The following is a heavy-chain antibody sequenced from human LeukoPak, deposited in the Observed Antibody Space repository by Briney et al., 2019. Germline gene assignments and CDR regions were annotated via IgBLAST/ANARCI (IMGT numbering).Heavy chain of an antibody. V-gene: IGHV4-39*02. CDR1: GGSISSSSYY. CDR2: IYYSGST. J-gene: IGHJ6*02. D-gene: IGHD6-13*01. CDR3: ARDRREAAGTRWYYYYYYGMDV. Sequence: PSETLSLTCTVSGGSISSSSYYWDWIRQPPGKGLEWIGSIYYSGSTYYNPSLKSRVTISVDTSKNQFSLKLSSVTAADTAVYYCARDRREAAGTRWYYYYYYGMDVWGQGTTVTVSS.